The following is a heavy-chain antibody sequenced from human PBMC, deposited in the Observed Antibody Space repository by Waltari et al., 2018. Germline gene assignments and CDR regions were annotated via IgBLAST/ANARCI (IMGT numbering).Heavy chain of an antibody. D-gene: IGHD1-26*01. CDR2: IYYSGCT. J-gene: IGHJ4*02. V-gene: IGHV4-39*01. CDR1: GGSISSSSYY. CDR3: ARQAAGATQVDY. Sequence: QLQLQESGPGLVKPSETLSLTCTVSGGSISSSSYYWGWIRQPPGKGLEWIGSIYYSGCTYYNPSLKSRVTISVDTSKNQFSLKLSSVTAADTAVYYCARQAAGATQVDYWGQGTLVTVSS.